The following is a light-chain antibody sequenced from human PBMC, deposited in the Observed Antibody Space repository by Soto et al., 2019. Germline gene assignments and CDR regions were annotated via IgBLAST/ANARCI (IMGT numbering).Light chain of an antibody. Sequence: DIQMTQSPSTLSGSVGDRVTITCRASQSISSWLAWYQQKPGKAPKLLIYAASSLQSGVPSRCSGSGSGTDFTLTISSLQPEDFATYYCQQSYSTPPFTFGPGTKVDI. CDR1: QSISSW. CDR3: QQSYSTPPFT. J-gene: IGKJ3*01. V-gene: IGKV1-39*01. CDR2: AAS.